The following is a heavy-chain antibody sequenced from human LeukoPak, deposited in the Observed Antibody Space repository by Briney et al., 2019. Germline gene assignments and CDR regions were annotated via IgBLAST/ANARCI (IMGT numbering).Heavy chain of an antibody. CDR1: GFTFSSYS. CDR3: ARETGGNSDY. D-gene: IGHD4-23*01. CDR2: ISSSSSTI. Sequence: GGSLRLSCAASGFTFSSYSMNWVRQAPGKGLEWVSYISSSSSTIYYADSVKGRFTISRDNAKNSLYLQMNSLRAEDTAVYYCARETGGNSDYWGQGTLVTVSS. V-gene: IGHV3-48*01. J-gene: IGHJ4*02.